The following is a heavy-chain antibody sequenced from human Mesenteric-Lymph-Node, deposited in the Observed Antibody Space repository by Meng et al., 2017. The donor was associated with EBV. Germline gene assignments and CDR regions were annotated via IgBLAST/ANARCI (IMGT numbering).Heavy chain of an antibody. CDR2: VYYSGST. J-gene: IGHJ5*02. CDR1: GGSVSSTSYY. V-gene: IGHV4-61*01. CDR3: ARENPARGNWFDP. Sequence: QVQVRESGPGLVKPAETLSLPCTVSGGSVSSTSYYWSWIRQPPGKRLEWIGYVYYSGSTNYNPSLKSRVTISVDTSKNQFSLNLYSVTAADTAVYYCARENPARGNWFDPWGQGALVTVSS. D-gene: IGHD3-10*01.